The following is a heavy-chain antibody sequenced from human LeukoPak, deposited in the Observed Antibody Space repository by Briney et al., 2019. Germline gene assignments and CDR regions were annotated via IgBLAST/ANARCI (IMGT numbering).Heavy chain of an antibody. CDR3: AKVNSSGWYYFDY. J-gene: IGHJ4*02. V-gene: IGHV3-30*02. CDR1: GFTFSSYG. D-gene: IGHD6-19*01. Sequence: GGSLRLSCAASGFTFSSYGMHRVRQAPGKGLEWVAFIRYDGSNKYYADSVKGRFTISRDNSKNTLYLQMNSLRAEDTAVYYCAKVNSSGWYYFDYWGQGTLVTVFS. CDR2: IRYDGSNK.